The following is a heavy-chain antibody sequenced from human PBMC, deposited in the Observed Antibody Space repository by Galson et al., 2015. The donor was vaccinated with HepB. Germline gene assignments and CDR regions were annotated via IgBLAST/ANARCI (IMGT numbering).Heavy chain of an antibody. V-gene: IGHV5-10-1*01. J-gene: IGHJ4*02. CDR1: GYSFISHW. D-gene: IGHD5-24*01. CDR2: IDPSAPYT. Sequence: QSGAEVKKPGESLRISCEGSGYSFISHWISWVRQMPGKGLEWMGRIDPSAPYTNYSPSFQGHVTFSADKSITTAYLQWSSLKASDTAMYYCARHVPNGYNYLPGDYWGQGTLVTVSS. CDR3: ARHVPNGYNYLPGDY.